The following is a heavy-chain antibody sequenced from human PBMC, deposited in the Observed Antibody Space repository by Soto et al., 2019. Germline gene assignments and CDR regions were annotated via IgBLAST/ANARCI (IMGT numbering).Heavy chain of an antibody. V-gene: IGHV3-23*01. CDR1: GFICSSYD. J-gene: IGHJ3*02. D-gene: IGHD2-8*02. CDR3: AKATATGGGAFEI. Sequence: PGGSLRLSCAVSGFICSSYDMSWVRQAPGKGLEWVSTILVGGSTHYEDSVKGRFTISRDTPRNTVYLQMNSLTAGDTAVYYCAKATATGGGAFEIYGQGTMVTVSS. CDR2: ILVGGST.